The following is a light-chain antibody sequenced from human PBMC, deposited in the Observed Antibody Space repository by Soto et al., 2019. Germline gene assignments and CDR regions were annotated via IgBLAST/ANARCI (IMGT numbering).Light chain of an antibody. CDR3: QQYGSSPPT. J-gene: IGKJ1*01. Sequence: EIVLTQSPGTLSLSPGERATLSCRASQSVSSSYLAWYQQKPGQAPRLLIYGASSRATGIPDRFSGSGSGTDFTLTISRLEPEDFAVYYCQQYGSSPPTFGQGNKVDIK. CDR2: GAS. CDR1: QSVSSSY. V-gene: IGKV3-20*01.